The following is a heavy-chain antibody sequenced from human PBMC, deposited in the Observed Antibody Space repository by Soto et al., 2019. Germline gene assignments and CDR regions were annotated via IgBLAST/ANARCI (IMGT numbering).Heavy chain of an antibody. V-gene: IGHV1-18*01. Sequence: ASVKVSCKASGYTFTSYGISWVRQAPGQGLEWMGWISAYNGNTNYAQKLQGRVTMTTDTSTSTAYMELRSLRSDDTAVYYCARDIVVVVAATPPNDYYYYYYMDVWGKGTTVTVSS. CDR1: GYTFTSYG. CDR2: ISAYNGNT. J-gene: IGHJ6*03. CDR3: ARDIVVVVAATPPNDYYYYYYMDV. D-gene: IGHD2-15*01.